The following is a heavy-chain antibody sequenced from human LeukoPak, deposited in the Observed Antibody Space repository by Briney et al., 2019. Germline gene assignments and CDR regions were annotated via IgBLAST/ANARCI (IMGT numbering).Heavy chain of an antibody. CDR3: ARDYPRGDAFDI. Sequence: SVKVSCKASGGTFSSYAISWVRQAPGRGLEWMGGIIPIFGTANYAQKFQGRVTITADESTSTAYMELSRLRSDDTAVYYRARDYPRGDAFDIWGQGTMVTVSS. D-gene: IGHD3-16*02. V-gene: IGHV1-69*13. J-gene: IGHJ3*02. CDR2: IIPIFGTA. CDR1: GGTFSSYA.